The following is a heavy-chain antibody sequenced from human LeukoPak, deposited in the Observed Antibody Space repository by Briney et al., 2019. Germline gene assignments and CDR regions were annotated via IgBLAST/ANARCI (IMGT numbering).Heavy chain of an antibody. V-gene: IGHV1-18*01. J-gene: IGHJ4*02. CDR2: ISAYNGNT. CDR1: GYTFTSYG. D-gene: IGHD3-10*01. CDR3: ARLGGYYGSGRYPDY. Sequence: ASVKVSCKASGYTFTSYGISWVRQAPGQGLEWMGWISAYNGNTNYAQKLQGRVTMTTDTSTSTACMELRSLRSDDTAVYYCARLGGYYGSGRYPDYWGQGTLVTVSS.